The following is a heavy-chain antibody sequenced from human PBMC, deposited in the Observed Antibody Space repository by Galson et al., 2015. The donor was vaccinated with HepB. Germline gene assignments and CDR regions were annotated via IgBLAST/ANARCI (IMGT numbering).Heavy chain of an antibody. CDR3: ARGRENWDLFDY. V-gene: IGHV1-69*13. CDR1: GGTFSSYA. Sequence: SVKVSCKASGGTFSSYAISWVRQAPGQGLEWMGGIIPIFGTANYAQKFQGRVTITADESTSTAYMKLSSLRSEDTAVYYCARGRENWDLFDYWGRGTLVTVSS. D-gene: IGHD1-26*01. CDR2: IIPIFGTA. J-gene: IGHJ4*02.